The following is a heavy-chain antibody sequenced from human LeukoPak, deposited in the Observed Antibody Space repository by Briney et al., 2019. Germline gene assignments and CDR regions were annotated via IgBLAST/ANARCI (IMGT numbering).Heavy chain of an antibody. CDR3: AKEIDGLDG. CDR1: GSTSNIYT. J-gene: IGHJ3*01. Sequence: RGSLRPSSVAPGSTSNIYTRHWVRHAPGMGLWCVSSILFVGGAKANADSAKARFTSSRENAKTTMFLQMNNLRAEDTSVYYCAKEIDGLDGWGQGRMVTVSS. CDR2: ILFVGGAK. V-gene: IGHV3-74*01.